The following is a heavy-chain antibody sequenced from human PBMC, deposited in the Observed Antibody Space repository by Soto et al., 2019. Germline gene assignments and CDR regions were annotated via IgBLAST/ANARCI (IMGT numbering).Heavy chain of an antibody. J-gene: IGHJ4*02. V-gene: IGHV1-69*13. Sequence: GASVKVSCKASGGTFSSYAISWVRQAPGQGLEWMGGIIPIFGTANYAQKFQGRVTITADESASTAYMELSSLGSEDTAVYYCAVFQVGDIVVVPAAMGSIDYWGQGTLVTVSS. CDR2: IIPIFGTA. CDR1: GGTFSSYA. CDR3: AVFQVGDIVVVPAAMGSIDY. D-gene: IGHD2-2*01.